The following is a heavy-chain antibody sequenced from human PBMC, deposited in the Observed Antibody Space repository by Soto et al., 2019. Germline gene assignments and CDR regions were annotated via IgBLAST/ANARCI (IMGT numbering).Heavy chain of an antibody. V-gene: IGHV4-4*07. CDR2: IYSSGST. CDR3: ARQTTYSSSWFDY. Sequence: PSETLSLTCTVSGGSIINYYWTWIRRPAGKGLEWVGRIYSSGSTSYNPSLKSRLTMSVDTSKNQFSLKLTSVTAADTALYYCARQTTYSSSWFDYWGHGTLVTVSS. J-gene: IGHJ5*01. CDR1: GGSIINYY. D-gene: IGHD6-13*01.